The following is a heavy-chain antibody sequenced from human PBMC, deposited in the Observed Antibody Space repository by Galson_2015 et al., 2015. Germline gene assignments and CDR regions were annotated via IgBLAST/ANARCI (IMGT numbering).Heavy chain of an antibody. D-gene: IGHD2-15*01. CDR2: MNPNSGNT. CDR1: GYTFTSYD. CDR3: ARATKMVAGAPKKTLNYYFDY. Sequence: SVKVSCKASGYTFTSYDINWVRQATGQGLEWMGWMNPNSGNTGYAQKFQGRVTMTRNTSISTAYMELSSLRSEDTAVYYCARATKMVAGAPKKTLNYYFDYWGQGTLVTVSS. V-gene: IGHV1-8*01. J-gene: IGHJ4*02.